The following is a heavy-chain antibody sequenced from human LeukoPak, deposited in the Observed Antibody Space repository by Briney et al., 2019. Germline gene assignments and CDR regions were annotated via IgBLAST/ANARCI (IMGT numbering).Heavy chain of an antibody. V-gene: IGHV1-8*03. D-gene: IGHD1-26*01. CDR3: ARGPEWELYFGY. Sequence: ASVKVSCKASGYTFTSYDINWVRQATGQGLEWMGWMNPNSGNTGYAQKFQGRVTITRNTSISTAYMELSSLRSEDTAVYYCARGPEWELYFGYWGQGTLVTVSS. J-gene: IGHJ4*02. CDR1: GYTFTSYD. CDR2: MNPNSGNT.